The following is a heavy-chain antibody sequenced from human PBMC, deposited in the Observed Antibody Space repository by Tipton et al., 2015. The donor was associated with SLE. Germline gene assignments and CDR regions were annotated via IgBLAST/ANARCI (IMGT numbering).Heavy chain of an antibody. D-gene: IGHD3-3*01. J-gene: IGHJ3*01. Sequence: TLSLTCTVSGGSVSNFYWSWIRQPPGKGLEWIGYIYYTGSTNYNPSLKSRLTMSVDTSKNQFSLKLNSVTAADTAVYYCARAVRFLDAFDVWGQGTMVTVSS. CDR1: GGSVSNFY. CDR3: ARAVRFLDAFDV. CDR2: IYYTGST. V-gene: IGHV4-59*02.